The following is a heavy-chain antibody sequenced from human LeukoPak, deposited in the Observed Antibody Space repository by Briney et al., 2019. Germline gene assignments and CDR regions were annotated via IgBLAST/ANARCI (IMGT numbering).Heavy chain of an antibody. Sequence: GGSLRLSCAASGFTFSSYSMNWVRQAPGKGLEWVSSISSSSSYIYYADSVKGRFTISRDNAKNSLYLQMNSLRAEDTAVYYCASPSSSWYWGAFDIWGQGTMVTVSS. V-gene: IGHV3-21*01. D-gene: IGHD6-13*01. CDR3: ASPSSSWYWGAFDI. CDR2: ISSSSSYI. CDR1: GFTFSSYS. J-gene: IGHJ3*02.